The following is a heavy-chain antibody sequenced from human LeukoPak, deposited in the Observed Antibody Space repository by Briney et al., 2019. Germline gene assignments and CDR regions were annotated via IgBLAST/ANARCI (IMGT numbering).Heavy chain of an antibody. CDR2: IYTDGTT. Sequence: PGGSLRLSCAGSGFTFSDYWMNWVRQAPGKGLEWVSVIYTDGTTYYADSVKGRFTISRDNSKNTLYLQMNSLRAEDTALYYCARDPGSINGMDVWGQGTTVTVSS. V-gene: IGHV3-66*01. CDR3: ARDPGSINGMDV. D-gene: IGHD2/OR15-2a*01. CDR1: GFTFSDYW. J-gene: IGHJ6*02.